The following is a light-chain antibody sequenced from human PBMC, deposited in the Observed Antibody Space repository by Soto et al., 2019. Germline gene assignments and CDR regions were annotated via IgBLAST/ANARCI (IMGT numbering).Light chain of an antibody. CDR2: EVS. CDR3: ISYTSTSTVV. V-gene: IGLV2-14*01. CDR1: SSDVGGYNY. Sequence: QSVLTQPAAVSGSPGQSITISCTGTSSDVGGYNYVSWYQQHPGKAPKLMIYEVSNRPSGVSNRFSGSKSGNTASLTISGLQAEDEADYYCISYTSTSTVVFGTSPNVTVL. J-gene: IGLJ1*01.